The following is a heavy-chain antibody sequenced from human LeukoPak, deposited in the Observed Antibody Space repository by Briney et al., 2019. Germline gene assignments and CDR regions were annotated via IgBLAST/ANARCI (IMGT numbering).Heavy chain of an antibody. CDR2: ISAYNGNT. Sequence: ASVKVSCKASGYTFTSYGISWVRQAPGQGLEWMGWISAYNGNTNYAQKLQGRVTMTTDTSTSTAYMELRSLRSDDTAVYYCARDLIQQLAHLSPNWFDPWGQGTLVTVSS. J-gene: IGHJ5*02. D-gene: IGHD6-13*01. V-gene: IGHV1-18*01. CDR3: ARDLIQQLAHLSPNWFDP. CDR1: GYTFTSYG.